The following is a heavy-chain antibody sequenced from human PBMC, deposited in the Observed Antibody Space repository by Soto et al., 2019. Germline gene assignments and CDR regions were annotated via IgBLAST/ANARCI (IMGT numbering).Heavy chain of an antibody. Sequence: QVQLVQSGAEVKKPGSSVKVSCKASGGTFSNYGVSWVRQAPGQGLEWMGGIIPIFGTTNFAQKFQGRVTMTADESSTTVHMELSSLRSGDTAVYYCARERVIRGVITNFDYWGQGTLVTVSS. V-gene: IGHV1-69*01. CDR2: IIPIFGTT. D-gene: IGHD3-10*01. CDR3: ARERVIRGVITNFDY. J-gene: IGHJ4*02. CDR1: GGTFSNYG.